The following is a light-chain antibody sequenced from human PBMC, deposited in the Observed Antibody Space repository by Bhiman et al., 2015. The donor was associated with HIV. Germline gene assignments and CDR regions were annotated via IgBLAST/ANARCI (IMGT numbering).Light chain of an antibody. Sequence: SYALTQPPSVSVSPGQTASITCSGHKLGDKYASWYQQRPGQSPVLVIYEDTKRPSGIPERFSGSISGNTATLTISGTQAMDEADYYCQAWDNSAVLFGGGTKLAVL. CDR3: QAWDNSAVL. J-gene: IGLJ2*01. CDR1: KLGDKY. CDR2: EDT. V-gene: IGLV3-1*01.